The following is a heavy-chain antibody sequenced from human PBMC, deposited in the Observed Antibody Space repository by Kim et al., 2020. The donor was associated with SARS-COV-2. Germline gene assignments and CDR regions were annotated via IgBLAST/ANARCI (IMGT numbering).Heavy chain of an antibody. CDR3: ARDPRDSSSWHPGGAFDL. Sequence: GGSLRLSCAASGFTFSSFEMNWVRQAPGKGLEWISYISSSGTTIYYADSVKGRFTVSRDSAKNSLYLQMNSLRGEDTAVYYCARDPRDSSSWHPGGAFDLWGQGTMVTVSS. CDR2: ISSSGTTI. D-gene: IGHD6-13*01. V-gene: IGHV3-48*03. J-gene: IGHJ3*01. CDR1: GFTFSSFE.